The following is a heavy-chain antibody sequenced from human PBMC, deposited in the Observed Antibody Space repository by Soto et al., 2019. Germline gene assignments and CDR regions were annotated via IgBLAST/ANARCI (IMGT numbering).Heavy chain of an antibody. D-gene: IGHD2-2*01. CDR1: GGTFSSYT. V-gene: IGHV1-69*02. Sequence: QVQLVQSGAEVKKPGSSVKVSCKASGGTFSSYTISWVRQAPGQGLEGMGRIIPILGIANYTRKFQGRVGIPADKATSTAYMALSRLSSEDTAVYYCARSSTRYWGQGTVVTFSS. CDR3: ARSSTRY. J-gene: IGHJ4*02. CDR2: IIPILGIA.